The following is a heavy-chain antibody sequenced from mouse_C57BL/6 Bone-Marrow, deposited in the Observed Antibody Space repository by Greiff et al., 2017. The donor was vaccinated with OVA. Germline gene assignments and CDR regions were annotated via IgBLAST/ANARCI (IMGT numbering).Heavy chain of an antibody. CDR1: GFSLTSYA. V-gene: IGHV2-9-1*01. CDR2: IWTGGGT. Sequence: VKLVESGPGLVAPSQSLSITCTVSGFSLTSYAISWVSQPPGKGLEWLGVIWTGGGTNYNSALNSRLSISKDNAKSQVFLKMNSLQTDDTARYYCARRLLGGYAMDYWGQGTAVTVSS. J-gene: IGHJ4*01. D-gene: IGHD2-1*01. CDR3: ARRLLGGYAMDY.